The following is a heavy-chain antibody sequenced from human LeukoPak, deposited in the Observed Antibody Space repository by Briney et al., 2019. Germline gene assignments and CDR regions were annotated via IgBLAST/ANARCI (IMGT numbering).Heavy chain of an antibody. D-gene: IGHD2-15*01. Sequence: GGSLRLSCAATGFTFSSYGMHWVRQAPGKGLEWVAAIWYDGSNKYYADSVKGRFTISRDTSKNTLYLQMNSLRAEDTAVYYCARVSGYCSGGSCYVIDAFDIWGQGTMVTVSS. V-gene: IGHV3-33*01. CDR2: IWYDGSNK. CDR1: GFTFSSYG. J-gene: IGHJ3*02. CDR3: ARVSGYCSGGSCYVIDAFDI.